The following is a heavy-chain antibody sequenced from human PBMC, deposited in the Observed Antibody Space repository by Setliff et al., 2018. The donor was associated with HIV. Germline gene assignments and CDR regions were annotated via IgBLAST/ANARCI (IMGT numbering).Heavy chain of an antibody. J-gene: IGHJ4*02. CDR3: ARGPYCSGGSCYSSFDY. CDR1: GGSISGHY. Sequence: SETLSLTCTVSGGSISGHYWSWIRQPPGRGLEWIGYIYTGGSTRYNPSLKSRVTISGHTSKSQFSLKLSSVTAADTAVYYCARGPYCSGGSCYSSFDYWGQGTLVTVSS. D-gene: IGHD2-15*01. CDR2: IYTGGST. V-gene: IGHV4-59*11.